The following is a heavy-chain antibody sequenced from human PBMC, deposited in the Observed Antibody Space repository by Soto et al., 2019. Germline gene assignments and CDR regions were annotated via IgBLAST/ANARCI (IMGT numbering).Heavy chain of an antibody. V-gene: IGHV3-33*01. CDR2: IWYDGNNK. D-gene: IGHD1-26*01. Sequence: QVQLVESGGGVVQPGRSLRLSCAASGFTFSSHGMHWVRQAPGKGLEWVAIIWYDGNNKYYADSVKGRFTISRDNSKNTLYLQMNNLRVEDTAVYYCARDRRVSGSYYDYWGQGPLVTVSS. J-gene: IGHJ4*02. CDR3: ARDRRVSGSYYDY. CDR1: GFTFSSHG.